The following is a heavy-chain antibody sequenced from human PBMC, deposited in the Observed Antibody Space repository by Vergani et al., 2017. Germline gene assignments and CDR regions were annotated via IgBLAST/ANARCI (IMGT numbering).Heavy chain of an antibody. Sequence: QVQLQESGPGLVKPSQTLSLTCSVSGDSISSGVYYWTWIRQPAGRGLEWIGRIYPNGNGNYNESLRSRLTMSIDTSRSQFSLSLSSVTAADTAVYYCARGKCGVNCPKYNWLAPWGRGILVTVSS. CDR1: GDSISSGVYY. D-gene: IGHD2-8*02. J-gene: IGHJ4*02. CDR3: ARGKCGVNCPKYNWLAP. CDR2: IYPNGNG. V-gene: IGHV4-61*02.